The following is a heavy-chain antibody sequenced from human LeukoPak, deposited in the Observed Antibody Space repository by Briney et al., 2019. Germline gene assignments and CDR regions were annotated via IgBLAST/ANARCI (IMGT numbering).Heavy chain of an antibody. J-gene: IGHJ6*03. CDR1: GFTFSSYS. CDR2: ISSTSTFI. CDR3: ARDYFDSSDYPLTYYYYYMDV. Sequence: GGSLSLSCAASGFTFSSYSMNWVRQAPGQGLEWVASISSTSTFIYSADSVKGRFTISRDTAKNSLFLQMNSLRAEDTAIYYCARDYFDSSDYPLTYYYYYMDVGGKGTTVTASS. D-gene: IGHD3-22*01. V-gene: IGHV3-21*01.